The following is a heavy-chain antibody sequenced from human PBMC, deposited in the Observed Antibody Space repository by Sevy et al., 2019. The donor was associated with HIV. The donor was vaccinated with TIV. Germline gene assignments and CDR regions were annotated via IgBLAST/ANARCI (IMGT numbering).Heavy chain of an antibody. V-gene: IGHV3-23*01. CDR3: AREGCTKPHDY. CDR2: LSFGCGEI. CDR1: GFTFSKYS. Sequence: GGSLRLSCAASGFTFSKYSMSWVRQPPGKGLEWVSTLSFGCGEINYADSVKGRFTISRDDSKGSVYLQMSNLGPEDMAVYYCAREGCTKPHDYWGQGTLVTVSS. J-gene: IGHJ4*02. D-gene: IGHD2-8*01.